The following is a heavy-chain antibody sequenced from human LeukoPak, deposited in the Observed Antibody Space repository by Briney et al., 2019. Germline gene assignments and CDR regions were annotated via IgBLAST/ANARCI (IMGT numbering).Heavy chain of an antibody. CDR1: GFTFSSYE. CDR2: ISSSGSTI. J-gene: IGHJ4*02. CDR3: AREDSGSFSDY. V-gene: IGHV3-48*03. D-gene: IGHD1-26*01. Sequence: GGSLRLSCAASGFTFSSYEMHWVRQAPGKGLEWVSYISSSGSTIYYADSVKGRFTISRDNAKNSLYLQMNSLRAEDTAVYYCAREDSGSFSDYWGQGTLVTVSS.